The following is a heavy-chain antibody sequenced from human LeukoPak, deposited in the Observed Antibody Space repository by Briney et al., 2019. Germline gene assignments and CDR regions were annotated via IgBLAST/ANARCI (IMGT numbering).Heavy chain of an antibody. Sequence: GGSLRLSCAASGLIFDDYGMSWVRQGPGKGLEWVSNIDWSGSSTGYAESVKGRFTISRDNAKNFLYLQMNSVRAEDTAFYFCVRTYYFDSSGYYSEGNYFYYFMDVWGKGTTVTVSS. CDR1: GLIFDDYG. CDR3: VRTYYFDSSGYYSEGNYFYYFMDV. CDR2: IDWSGSST. V-gene: IGHV3-20*04. D-gene: IGHD3-22*01. J-gene: IGHJ6*03.